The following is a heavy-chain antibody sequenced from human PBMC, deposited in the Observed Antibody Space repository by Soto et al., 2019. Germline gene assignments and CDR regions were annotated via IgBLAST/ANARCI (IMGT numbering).Heavy chain of an antibody. Sequence: GALRLSWAAPGFTFSTYAMSWVRQAPGKGLEWSSAISGSGGSTYYADSVKGRFTISRDNSKNTLYLQMNRLRAEDTAVYYCAKDRQTLLPRALYFDYWGQGTLVTVSS. J-gene: IGHJ4*02. CDR2: ISGSGGST. CDR3: AKDRQTLLPRALYFDY. D-gene: IGHD1-26*01. V-gene: IGHV3-23*01. CDR1: GFTFSTYA.